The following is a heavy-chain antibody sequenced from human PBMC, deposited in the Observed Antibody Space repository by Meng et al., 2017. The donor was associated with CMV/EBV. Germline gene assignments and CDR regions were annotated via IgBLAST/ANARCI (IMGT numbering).Heavy chain of an antibody. CDR2: IFYDGSNK. Sequence: GGSLRLSCAASGFTFSSYAMHWVRQAPGKGLERVAIIFYDGSNKYYADSVKGRFTISRDNSKDTLYLQMNSLRDEDTAVYYCVRGSVVVPAAILVYYYYGMDVWGQGTTVTVSS. CDR3: VRGSVVVPAAILVYYYYGMDV. J-gene: IGHJ6*02. D-gene: IGHD2-2*01. V-gene: IGHV3-30-3*01. CDR1: GFTFSSYA.